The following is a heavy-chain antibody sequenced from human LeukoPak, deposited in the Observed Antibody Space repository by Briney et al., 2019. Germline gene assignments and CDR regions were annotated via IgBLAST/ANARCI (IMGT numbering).Heavy chain of an antibody. Sequence: GGSLRLSCAASRFTFSSYSMNWVRQAPGKGLEWVSGINWNGGSTGYADSVKGRFTISRDNAKNSLYLQMNSLRAEDTALYYCAREWYPFGVVIRGLGYWGQGTLVTVSS. CDR1: RFTFSSYS. V-gene: IGHV3-20*04. CDR3: AREWYPFGVVIRGLGY. J-gene: IGHJ4*02. CDR2: INWNGGST. D-gene: IGHD3-3*01.